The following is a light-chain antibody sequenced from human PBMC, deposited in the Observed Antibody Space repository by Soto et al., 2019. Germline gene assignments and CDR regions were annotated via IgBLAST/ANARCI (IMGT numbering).Light chain of an antibody. J-gene: IGKJ3*01. V-gene: IGKV1-5*01. Sequence: DIQMTQSLPTLSASXXDRFXITGLASQSSSSWVAWDQQKPGTAPKXXRDEASSLERGGPSRFSGSGSGTEFTLTISSLQPDDFATYYCQQYHRYPRTFGPGTKVEIK. CDR1: QSSSSW. CDR2: EAS. CDR3: QQYHRYPRT.